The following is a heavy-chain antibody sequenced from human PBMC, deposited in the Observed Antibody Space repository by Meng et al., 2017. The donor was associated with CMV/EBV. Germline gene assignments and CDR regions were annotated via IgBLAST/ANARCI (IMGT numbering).Heavy chain of an antibody. CDR1: GFTFSSYS. Sequence: GGSLRLSCAASGFTFSSYSMNWVRQAPGKGLEWVSSISSSSSTIYYADSVKGRFTISRDNAKNSLYLQMNSLRAEDTAVYYCARDDYDFWSGYYYGYYYYYGMDVWGQGTTVTVSS. V-gene: IGHV3-48*04. CDR3: ARDDYDFWSGYYYGYYYYYGMDV. CDR2: ISSSSSTI. D-gene: IGHD3-3*01. J-gene: IGHJ6*02.